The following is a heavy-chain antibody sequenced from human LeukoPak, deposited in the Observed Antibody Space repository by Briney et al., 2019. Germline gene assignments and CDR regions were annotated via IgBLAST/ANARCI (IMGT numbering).Heavy chain of an antibody. CDR1: GFTFSSYG. V-gene: IGHV3-33*01. D-gene: IGHD5-24*01. J-gene: IGHJ3*02. CDR2: IWYDGSNK. CDR3: AREKVDSYNYRDAFDI. Sequence: QPGRSLRLSCAASGFTFSSYGMHWVRQAPGKGLEWVAVIWYDGSNKYYADSVKGRFTISRDNSKNTLYLQMNSLRAEDTAVYYCAREKVDSYNYRDAFDIWGQGTMVTVSS.